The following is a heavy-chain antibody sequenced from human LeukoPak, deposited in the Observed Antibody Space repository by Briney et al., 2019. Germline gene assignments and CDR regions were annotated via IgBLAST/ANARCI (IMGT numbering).Heavy chain of an antibody. Sequence: PSETLSLTCTVSGGSISSYYWSWIRQPAGKGLEWIGRIYTSGSTNYNPSLKSRVTISVDTSKNQFSLKLSSVTAADTAVYYCARASTTVTTSVGYYYYYMDVWGKGTTVTISS. CDR1: GGSISSYY. V-gene: IGHV4-4*07. CDR2: IYTSGST. J-gene: IGHJ6*03. D-gene: IGHD4-17*01. CDR3: ARASTTVTTSVGYYYYYMDV.